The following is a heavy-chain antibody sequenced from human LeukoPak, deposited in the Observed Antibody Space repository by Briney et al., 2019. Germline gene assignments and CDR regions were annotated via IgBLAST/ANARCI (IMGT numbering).Heavy chain of an antibody. CDR1: GGSISSGSYY. J-gene: IGHJ3*02. D-gene: IGHD3-22*01. Sequence: YPSETLSLTCTVSGGSISSGSYYWSWIRQPAGKGLEWIGRIYTSGSTNYNPSLKSRVTISVDTSKNQFSLKLSSVTAADTAVYYCAREKVWGSITMIVSDAFDIWGQGTMVTVSS. CDR3: AREKVWGSITMIVSDAFDI. CDR2: IYTSGST. V-gene: IGHV4-61*02.